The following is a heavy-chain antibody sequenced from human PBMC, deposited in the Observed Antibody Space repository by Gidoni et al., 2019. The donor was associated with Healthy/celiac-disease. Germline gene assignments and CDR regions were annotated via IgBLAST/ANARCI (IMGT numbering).Heavy chain of an antibody. CDR1: GFTVSSNY. J-gene: IGHJ4*02. Sequence: EVQLVASGGGLVQPGGSLRLSCAASGFTVSSNYMSWVRQAPGKGLELVSVIYSGGSTYYADSVKGRFTISRDNSKNTLYLQMNSLRAEDTAVYYCARDGQDYYDSSGYWVYWGQGTLVTVSS. CDR3: ARDGQDYYDSSGYWVY. CDR2: IYSGGST. V-gene: IGHV3-66*01. D-gene: IGHD3-22*01.